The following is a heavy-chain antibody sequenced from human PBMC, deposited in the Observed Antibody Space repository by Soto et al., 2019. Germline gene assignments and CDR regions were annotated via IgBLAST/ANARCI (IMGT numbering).Heavy chain of an antibody. CDR2: IIPIVETP. J-gene: IGHJ5*02. CDR1: GGTFNSYD. Sequence: QVQLVQSGAEVKKPGSSMKVSCKASGGTFNSYDINWVRQAPGQGLEWMGGIIPIVETPKYAQKFQGRVTITADESTNTVYMELSSLRSEDPAMYYCARLSRPNYYATRGCFKANWFDPWGQGTLVTVSS. V-gene: IGHV1-69*01. CDR3: ARLSRPNYYATRGCFKANWFDP. D-gene: IGHD3-22*01.